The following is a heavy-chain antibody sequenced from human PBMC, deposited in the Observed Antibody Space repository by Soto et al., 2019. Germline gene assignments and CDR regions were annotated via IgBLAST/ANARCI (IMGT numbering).Heavy chain of an antibody. V-gene: IGHV1-3*04. CDR2: TNNVNGNA. D-gene: IGHD3-3*02. J-gene: IGHJ5*02. CDR3: ARGHWLAS. CDR1: GYNFTDYL. Sequence: QVQLVQSGAEVKKPGASLKGSCKAFGYNFTDYLIHWLRHAPGQRLEWMGWTNNVNGNAEYSLRFHGRVTISSDTSANTAYMEVNSLKFEDTAVYYCARGHWLASWSQGTQVIVYS.